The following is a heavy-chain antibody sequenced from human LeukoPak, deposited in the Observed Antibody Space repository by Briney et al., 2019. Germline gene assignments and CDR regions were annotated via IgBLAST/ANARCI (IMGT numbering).Heavy chain of an antibody. D-gene: IGHD2/OR15-2a*01. CDR2: INPNDDT. V-gene: IGHV1-8*01. CDR3: AKYEKRGFDP. CDR1: GHTFTNDD. Sequence: ASVKVSCKASGHTFTNDDINWVRRAPGQGLEWVGWINPNDDTGYAQKFQGRVTITRNTSLRTVYMELSSLTAEDTAVYYCAKYEKRGFDPWGQGTLVTVSS. J-gene: IGHJ5*02.